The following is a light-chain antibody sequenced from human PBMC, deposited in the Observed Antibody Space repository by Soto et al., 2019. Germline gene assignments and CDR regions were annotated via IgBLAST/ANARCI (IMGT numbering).Light chain of an antibody. CDR1: ISDVCGYNY. Sequence: QSVLTQPASVSVSPGQSITICFTLTISDVCGYNYVSWYQQHPGKAPKLMIYEVSNRPSGVSNRFSGSKSGNTASLTISGLQAEDEADYYCSSYTSSSTPHDYVFGTGTKVTVL. CDR3: SSYTSSSTPHDYV. CDR2: EVS. V-gene: IGLV2-14*01. J-gene: IGLJ1*01.